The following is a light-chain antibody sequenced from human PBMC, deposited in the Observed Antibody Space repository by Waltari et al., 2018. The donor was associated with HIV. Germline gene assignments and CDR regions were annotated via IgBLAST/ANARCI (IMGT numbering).Light chain of an antibody. V-gene: IGLV2-18*02. Sequence: QSALTQPPSVSGSPGQSVTISCTGTSSDVGTYNRFSWYQQPPGTAPKLMISEVSNRPSGVPDRFSGSKSGNTASLTISGLQADDEADYYCSSYTGSSTFVVFGGGTKLTVL. CDR1: SSDVGTYNR. J-gene: IGLJ2*01. CDR3: SSYTGSSTFVV. CDR2: EVS.